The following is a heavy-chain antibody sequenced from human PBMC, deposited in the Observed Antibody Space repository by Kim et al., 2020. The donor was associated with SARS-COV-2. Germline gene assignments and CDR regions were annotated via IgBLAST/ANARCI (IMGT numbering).Heavy chain of an antibody. CDR3: AKVVREYYYDSSGNG. J-gene: IGHJ4*02. CDR2: ISGSGGST. D-gene: IGHD3-22*01. Sequence: GGSLRLSCAASGFTFSSYAMSWVRQAPGKGLEWVSAISGSGGSTYYADSVKGRFTISRDNSKNTLHLQMNSLRAEDTAVYYCAKVVREYYYDSSGNGWGQGTLVTVSS. CDR1: GFTFSSYA. V-gene: IGHV3-23*01.